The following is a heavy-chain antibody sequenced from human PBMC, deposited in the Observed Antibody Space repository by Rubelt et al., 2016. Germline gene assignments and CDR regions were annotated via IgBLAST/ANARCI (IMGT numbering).Heavy chain of an antibody. CDR3: AVNVAAAEDGVAGLFDY. V-gene: IGHV4-39*07. Sequence: GKPSETLSLTCTVSGGSISSSSYYWGWIRQPPGKGLEWIGSIYYSGSTYYNPSLKSRVTISVDTSKNQFSLKLSSVTAADTAVYYCAVNVAAAEDGVAGLFDYWGQGTLVTVSS. D-gene: IGHD6-19*01. CDR2: IYYSGST. CDR1: GGSISSSSYY. J-gene: IGHJ4*02.